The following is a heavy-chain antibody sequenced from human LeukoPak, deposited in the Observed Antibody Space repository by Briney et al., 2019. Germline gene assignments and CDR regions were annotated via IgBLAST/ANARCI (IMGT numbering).Heavy chain of an antibody. J-gene: IGHJ3*02. Sequence: GGSLRLSCAASGFTFSSYATSWVRQAPGKGLEWVSAISGSGGSTYYADSVKGRFTISRDNSKNTLYLQMNSLRAEDTAVYYCAKDLPPYYDFWSGYRTDDAFDIWGQGTMVTVSS. CDR3: AKDLPPYYDFWSGYRTDDAFDI. D-gene: IGHD3-3*01. CDR1: GFTFSSYA. CDR2: ISGSGGST. V-gene: IGHV3-23*01.